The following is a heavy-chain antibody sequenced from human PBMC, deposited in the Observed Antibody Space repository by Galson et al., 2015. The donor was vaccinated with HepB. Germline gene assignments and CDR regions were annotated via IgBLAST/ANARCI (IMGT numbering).Heavy chain of an antibody. J-gene: IGHJ3*02. Sequence: TLSLTCTVSGGSISSYYWSWIRQPPGKGLEWIGYIYYSGSTNYNPSLKSRVTISVDTSKNQFSLKLSSVTAADTAVYYCARHGYCSSTSCYRPGLDAFDIWGQGTMVTVSS. V-gene: IGHV4-59*08. CDR1: GGSISSYY. CDR3: ARHGYCSSTSCYRPGLDAFDI. D-gene: IGHD2-2*01. CDR2: IYYSGST.